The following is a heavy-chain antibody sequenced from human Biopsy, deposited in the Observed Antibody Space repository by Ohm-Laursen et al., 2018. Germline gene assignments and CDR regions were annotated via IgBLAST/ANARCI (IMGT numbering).Heavy chain of an antibody. CDR1: GGSISNYY. D-gene: IGHD6-13*01. J-gene: IGHJ5*02. CDR3: AREPRIAAVAYFDP. CDR2: IYSSGST. V-gene: IGHV4-4*07. Sequence: GTLSLTCPVSGGSISNYYWSWIRQPAGKGLEWIGRIYSSGSTNYNPSLKSRVTMPVDTSKNQFSLILSSMTAADTAVYYCAREPRIAAVAYFDPWGQGTLVTVSS.